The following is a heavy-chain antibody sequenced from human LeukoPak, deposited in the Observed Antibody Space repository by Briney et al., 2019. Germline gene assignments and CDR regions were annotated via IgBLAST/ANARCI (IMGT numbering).Heavy chain of an antibody. V-gene: IGHV1-69*13. CDR1: GGTFSSYA. J-gene: IGHJ4*02. CDR3: ARGKGYGSGSYYKPYFDY. CDR2: IIPIFGTA. Sequence: GASVKVSCKASGGTFSSYAISWVRQAPGQGLEWMGGIIPIFGTANYAQKFQGRVTITADESTSTAYMELSSLRSEDTAVYYCARGKGYGSGSYYKPYFDYWAREPWSPSPQ. D-gene: IGHD3-10*01.